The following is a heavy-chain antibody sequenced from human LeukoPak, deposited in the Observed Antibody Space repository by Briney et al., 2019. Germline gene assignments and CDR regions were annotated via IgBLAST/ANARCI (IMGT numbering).Heavy chain of an antibody. CDR3: AREGGGSCYSSVCYYYGMDV. CDR1: GLTFISYA. CDR2: ISYDGSNK. J-gene: IGHJ6*04. V-gene: IGHV3-30*04. D-gene: IGHD2-15*01. Sequence: PGRSLRLSCAASGLTFISYAMHWVRQAPGKGLEWVAVISYDGSNKYYADSVKGRFTISRDNSKNTLYLQMNSLRAEDTAVYYCAREGGGSCYSSVCYYYGMDVRGKGTTVTVSS.